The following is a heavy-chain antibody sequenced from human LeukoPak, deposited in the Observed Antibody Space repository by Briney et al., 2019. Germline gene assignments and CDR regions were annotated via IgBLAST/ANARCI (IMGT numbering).Heavy chain of an antibody. D-gene: IGHD4-11*01. Sequence: GASVNVSCKASGYTFTSYYMHWVRQAPGQGLEWMGIINPSGGSTSYAQKFQGRVTMTRDTSTSTVYMELSSLRSEDTAVYYCASLYSTDYYYYGMDVWGQGTTVTVSS. CDR1: GYTFTSYY. CDR2: INPSGGST. CDR3: ASLYSTDYYYYGMDV. V-gene: IGHV1-46*01. J-gene: IGHJ6*02.